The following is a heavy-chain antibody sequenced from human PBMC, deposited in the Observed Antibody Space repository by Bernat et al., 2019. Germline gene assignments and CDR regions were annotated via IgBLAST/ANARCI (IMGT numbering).Heavy chain of an antibody. D-gene: IGHD4-17*01. CDR3: VKARETTVSRSLDY. V-gene: IGHV3-30*18. CDR1: GFTFSSYG. Sequence: QVQLVESGGGVVQPGGSLRLSCAASGFTFSSYGMQWVRQAPGKGLEWVAVVSYDGSIKLHADSVKGRFTISRDNSKKTLDLQMNGLRTDDTAIYYCVKARETTVSRSLDYWGQGTQVTVSS. CDR2: VSYDGSIK. J-gene: IGHJ4*02.